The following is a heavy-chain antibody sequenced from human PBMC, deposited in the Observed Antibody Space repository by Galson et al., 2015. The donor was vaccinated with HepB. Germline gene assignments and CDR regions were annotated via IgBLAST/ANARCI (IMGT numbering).Heavy chain of an antibody. V-gene: IGHV3-23*01. Sequence: SLRLSCAASGFSFSNYAMRWVRQAPGKGLEWVSSISGSGGTTYYADSVKGRFTISRDNSRNTLYLQMNSLRAEDTAIFYCAKNKPATGAGGMDGWGQGTTVTVSS. CDR3: AKNKPATGAGGMDG. CDR2: ISGSGGTT. D-gene: IGHD6-13*01. CDR1: GFSFSNYA. J-gene: IGHJ6*02.